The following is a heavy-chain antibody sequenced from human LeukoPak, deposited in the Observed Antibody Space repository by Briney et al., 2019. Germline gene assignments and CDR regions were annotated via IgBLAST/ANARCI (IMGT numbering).Heavy chain of an antibody. Sequence: PSETLSLTCTVSGGSISSSSYYWGWIRQPPGKGLEWIGSIYYSGSTYYNPSLKSRVTISVDTSKNQFSLKLSSVTAADTAVYYCARGLWGPYYFDYWGQGTLVTVSS. CDR3: ARGLWGPYYFDY. D-gene: IGHD3-16*01. V-gene: IGHV4-39*01. CDR2: IYYSGST. CDR1: GGSISSSSYY. J-gene: IGHJ4*02.